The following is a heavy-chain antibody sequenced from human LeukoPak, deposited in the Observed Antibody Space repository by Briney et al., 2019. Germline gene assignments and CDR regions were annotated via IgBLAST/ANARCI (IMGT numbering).Heavy chain of an antibody. CDR3: AKDGRGSGYFPDY. D-gene: IGHD3-22*01. CDR2: ISYDGSNK. V-gene: IGHV3-30*18. CDR1: GFTLSSYG. J-gene: IGHJ4*02. Sequence: PGGSLRLSCAASGFTLSSYGMHWVRQAPGKGLEWVAVISYDGSNKYYADSVKGRFTISRDNSKNTLYLQMNSLRPEDSAVHYCAKDGRGSGYFPDYWGQGTLVTVSS.